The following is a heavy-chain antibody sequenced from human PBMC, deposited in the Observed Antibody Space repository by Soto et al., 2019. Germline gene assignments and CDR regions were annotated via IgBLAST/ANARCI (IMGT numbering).Heavy chain of an antibody. J-gene: IGHJ4*02. CDR1: RGTFSTSS. CDR3: AKASTVTGGSSKYLPNDY. Sequence: SVKVSCKASRGTFSTSSLVWVRQCPGQGLEWMGGIIPIFSKTNVAQKFHGRFTLTADESISTAYMELNRLNYDDTAMYYCAKASTVTGGSSKYLPNDYWGQGTLVTVSS. D-gene: IGHD6-19*01. V-gene: IGHV1-69*13. CDR2: IIPIFSKT.